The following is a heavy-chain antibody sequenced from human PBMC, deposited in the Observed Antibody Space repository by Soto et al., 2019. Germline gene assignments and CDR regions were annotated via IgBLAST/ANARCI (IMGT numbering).Heavy chain of an antibody. CDR3: AKGKGRIAAPFDP. V-gene: IGHV3-9*01. CDR2: ISWNSGSI. CDR1: GFTFDDYA. Sequence: EVQLVESGGGLVQPGRSLRLSCAASGFTFDDYAMHWVRQAPGKGLEWVSGISWNSGSIGYADSVKGRFTISRDNAKNSLYLQMNSLRAEDTALYYCAKGKGRIAAPFDPWGQGTLVTVSS. D-gene: IGHD6-13*01. J-gene: IGHJ5*02.